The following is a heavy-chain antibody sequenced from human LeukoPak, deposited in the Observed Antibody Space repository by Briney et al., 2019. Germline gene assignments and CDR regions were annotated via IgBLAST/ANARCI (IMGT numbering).Heavy chain of an antibody. J-gene: IGHJ4*02. Sequence: GGSLRLSCAASGFIFNDFWMHWLRQVPGKGPVWVSRISSDGSTTYYADSVKGRFTISRDNAKNTLYLQMSSLRVEDTAVYYCGAAQYWGQGTLLTVSS. D-gene: IGHD6-25*01. CDR3: GAAQY. CDR2: ISSDGSTT. V-gene: IGHV3-74*01. CDR1: GFIFNDFW.